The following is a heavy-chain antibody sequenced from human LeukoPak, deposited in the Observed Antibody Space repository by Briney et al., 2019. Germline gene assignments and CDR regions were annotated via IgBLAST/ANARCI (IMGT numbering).Heavy chain of an antibody. CDR1: GFAFSSYS. CDR2: ISSSSSYI. CDR3: ARELMEMVYAIFDY. D-gene: IGHD2-8*01. Sequence: GGSLRLSCAASGFAFSSYSMNWVRQAPGKGLEWVSSISSSSSYIYYADSVKGRFTISRDNAKNSLYLQMNSLRAEDTAVYYCARELMEMVYAIFDYWGQGTLVTDSS. V-gene: IGHV3-21*01. J-gene: IGHJ4*02.